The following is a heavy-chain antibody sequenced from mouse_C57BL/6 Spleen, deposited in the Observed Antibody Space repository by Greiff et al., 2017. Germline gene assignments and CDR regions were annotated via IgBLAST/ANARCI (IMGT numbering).Heavy chain of an antibody. CDR2: ISSGGSYT. J-gene: IGHJ1*03. CDR1: GFTFSSYG. CDR3: ARQDLYYDYDEGYFDV. V-gene: IGHV5-6*01. D-gene: IGHD2-4*01. Sequence: EVHLVESGGDLVKPGGSLKLSCAASGFTFSSYGMSWVRQTPDKRLEWVATISSGGSYTYYPDSVKGRFTISRDNAKNTLYLQMSSLKSEDTAMYYCARQDLYYDYDEGYFDVWGTGTTVTVSS.